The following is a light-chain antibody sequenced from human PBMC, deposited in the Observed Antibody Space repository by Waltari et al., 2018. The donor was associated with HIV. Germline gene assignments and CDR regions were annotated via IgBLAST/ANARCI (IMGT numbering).Light chain of an antibody. J-gene: IGKJ2*01. V-gene: IGKV1-5*03. CDR3: QQHYTSYSDI. CDR2: KAS. Sequence: DIQMTQSPSTLSASIGDSAPIPCRASQSITSCLAWYQQKHGQAPKLLLFKASILESGVPSRFSSSGFGTEFTLAISDLQPDDFATYYCQQHYTSYSDIFGQGTKLEIK. CDR1: QSITSC.